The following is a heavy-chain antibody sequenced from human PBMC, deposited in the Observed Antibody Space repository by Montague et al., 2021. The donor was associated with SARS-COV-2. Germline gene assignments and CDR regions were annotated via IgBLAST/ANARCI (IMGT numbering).Heavy chain of an antibody. CDR3: ARGRLVGDSSSWYYFDY. V-gene: IGHV4-4*02. J-gene: IGHJ4*02. Sequence: SETLSLTCAVSGGSINTNNWWTCVRQPPGEGLEGIGQIFHSGITNYNPSPQSRGTISVDKSKNQFSLRLSSVTAADTAVYYCARGRLVGDSSSWYYFDYWGQGTLVTVSS. CDR2: IFHSGIT. D-gene: IGHD6-13*01. CDR1: GGSINTNNW.